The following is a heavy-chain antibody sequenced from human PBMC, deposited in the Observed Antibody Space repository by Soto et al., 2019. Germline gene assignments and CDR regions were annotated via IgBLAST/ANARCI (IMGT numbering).Heavy chain of an antibody. D-gene: IGHD3-22*01. V-gene: IGHV4-34*01. Sequence: SETLSLTCAVYGGSFSGYYWSWIRQPPGKGLEWIGEINHSGSTNYNPSLKSRVTISVDTSKNQFSLKLSSVTAADTAVYYCARGQMSSGYYYWGQGTLVTVSS. CDR1: GGSFSGYY. CDR2: INHSGST. J-gene: IGHJ4*02. CDR3: ARGQMSSGYYY.